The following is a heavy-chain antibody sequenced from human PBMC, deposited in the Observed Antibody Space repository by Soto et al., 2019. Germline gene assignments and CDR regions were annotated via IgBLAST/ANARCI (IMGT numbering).Heavy chain of an antibody. J-gene: IGHJ6*02. D-gene: IGHD3-22*01. CDR3: ARRGRRHYYDSSAKQINVGYYGMDV. CDR2: ISSNGGST. CDR1: GFTFSSYA. Sequence: GGSLRLSCAASGFTFSSYAMHWVRQAPEKGLEYVSAISSNGGSTYYANSVKGRFTISRDNSKNTLYLQMGSLRAEDMAVYYCARRGRRHYYDSSAKQINVGYYGMDVWGQGTTVTVSS. V-gene: IGHV3-64*01.